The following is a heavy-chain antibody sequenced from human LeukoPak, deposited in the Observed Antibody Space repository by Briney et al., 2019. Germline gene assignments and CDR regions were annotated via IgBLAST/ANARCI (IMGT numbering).Heavy chain of an antibody. V-gene: IGHV4-4*07. J-gene: IGHJ5*02. CDR2: IFTSGTT. D-gene: IGHD6-19*01. CDR3: ARDFGFGSA. Sequence: SETLSLTCTVSGGSISSSYWSWIRQPAGKGLEWIGRIFTSGTTEYNPSLKSRVTMLVDTSKNQFSLKLTSVTAADTAVYYCARDFGFGSAWGQGALVTVSS. CDR1: GGSISSSY.